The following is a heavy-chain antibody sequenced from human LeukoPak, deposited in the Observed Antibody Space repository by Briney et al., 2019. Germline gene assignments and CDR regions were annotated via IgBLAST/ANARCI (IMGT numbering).Heavy chain of an antibody. Sequence: ASVKVSCKASGYIFTNYYMHWVRQAPGQGLEWMGIINTSGGSTSSAQKFQGRVIMTRDTSTSTVYMELSSLRSEDTALYYCARDAFLSGSLSPIDYWGQGTLVTVSS. CDR3: ARDAFLSGSLSPIDY. V-gene: IGHV1-46*01. D-gene: IGHD5-12*01. CDR2: INTSGGST. J-gene: IGHJ4*02. CDR1: GYIFTNYY.